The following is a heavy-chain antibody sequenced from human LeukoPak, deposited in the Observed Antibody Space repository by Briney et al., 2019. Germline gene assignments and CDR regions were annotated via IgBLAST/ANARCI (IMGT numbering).Heavy chain of an antibody. Sequence: SVKVSCKASGGTFSSYAISWVRQAPGQGLEWMGGIIPIFGTANYAQKFQGRVTMTRDTSTSTVYMELSSLRSEDTAVYYCARDLPRTIFGVVMDHWGQGTLVTVSS. D-gene: IGHD3-3*01. V-gene: IGHV1-69*05. CDR3: ARDLPRTIFGVVMDH. CDR2: IIPIFGTA. J-gene: IGHJ4*02. CDR1: GGTFSSYA.